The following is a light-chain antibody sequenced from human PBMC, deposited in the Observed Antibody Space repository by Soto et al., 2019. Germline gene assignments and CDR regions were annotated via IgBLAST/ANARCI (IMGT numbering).Light chain of an antibody. J-gene: IGKJ4*01. CDR3: QQYAVTPLT. V-gene: IGKV3-20*01. CDR2: GAS. Sequence: EIVLTQSPDTLSLSPGKRSTLSCRAREPIRNIYVAWYKQKLGQAPRLLIYGASSRAIGIPDRFSGSGSGTDFTLTISRLEPEDFAVYYCQQYAVTPLTFGGGTKVEIK. CDR1: EPIRNIY.